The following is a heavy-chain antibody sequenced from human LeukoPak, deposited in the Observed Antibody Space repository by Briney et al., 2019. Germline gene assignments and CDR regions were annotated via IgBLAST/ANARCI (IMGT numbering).Heavy chain of an antibody. CDR1: GYTFTSYG. Sequence: ASVKVSCKASGYTFTSYGISWVRQAPGQGLEWTGWISAYNGNTNYAQKLQGRVTMTTDTSTSTAYMELRSLRSDDTAVYYCAREGYGDYGNYYYYMDVWGKGTTVTVSS. CDR3: AREGYGDYGNYYYYMDV. J-gene: IGHJ6*03. V-gene: IGHV1-18*01. D-gene: IGHD4-17*01. CDR2: ISAYNGNT.